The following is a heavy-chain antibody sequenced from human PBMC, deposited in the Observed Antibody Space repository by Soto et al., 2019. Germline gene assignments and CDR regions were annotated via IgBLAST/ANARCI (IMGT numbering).Heavy chain of an antibody. CDR3: SHGYYQYFNS. Sequence: GGSLRLSCAASGFTFNNYGMHWVRQAPGKGPEWVGRIKSNIDGGTTDYAAPVKGRFTVSRDDSENTLYLQMNSLKTEDTAVYYCSHGYYQYFNSWGQGTLVTVSS. V-gene: IGHV3-15*07. D-gene: IGHD5-18*01. J-gene: IGHJ4*02. CDR1: GFTFNNYG. CDR2: IKSNIDGGTT.